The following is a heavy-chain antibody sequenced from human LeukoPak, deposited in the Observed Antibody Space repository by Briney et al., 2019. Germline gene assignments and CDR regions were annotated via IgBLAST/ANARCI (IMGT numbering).Heavy chain of an antibody. CDR1: GFTFSNAW. CDR2: IKQDGSEK. J-gene: IGHJ4*02. CDR3: SRDRRAYDSSGYYDY. Sequence: GGSLRLSCAASGFTFSNAWMSWVRQAPGKGLEWVANIKQDGSEKYYVDSVKGRFTISRDNAKNSLYLQMNSLRAEDTAIYYCSRDRRAYDSSGYYDYWGQGTLVTVSS. D-gene: IGHD3-22*01. V-gene: IGHV3-7*04.